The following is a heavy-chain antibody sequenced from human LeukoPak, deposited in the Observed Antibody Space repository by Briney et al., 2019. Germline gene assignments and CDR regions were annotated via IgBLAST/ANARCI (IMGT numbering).Heavy chain of an antibody. J-gene: IGHJ4*02. CDR2: IYYSGST. D-gene: IGHD6-13*01. CDR3: AGGRSWSGGY. V-gene: IGHV4-39*01. CDR1: GGSISSSSYY. Sequence: SETLSLTCTVSGGSISSSSYYWGWIRQPPGKGLEWIGSIYYSGSTYYNPSLKSRVTISVDTSKNQFSLKLSSVTAADTAVYYCAGGRSWSGGYWGQGILVTVSS.